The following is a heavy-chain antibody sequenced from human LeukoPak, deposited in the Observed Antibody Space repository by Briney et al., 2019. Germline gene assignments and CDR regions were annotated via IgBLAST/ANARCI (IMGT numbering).Heavy chain of an antibody. CDR1: GFIFSNYA. D-gene: IGHD6-19*01. Sequence: GGSLRLSCAASGFIFSNYAMHWVRQAPGKGLEWVAFIRYDGSNKYYADSVKGRFTISRDNSKNTLYLQMNSLRTEDTAVYYCARDLVAGPSIHGYWGQGTLVTVSS. CDR2: IRYDGSNK. CDR3: ARDLVAGPSIHGY. J-gene: IGHJ4*02. V-gene: IGHV3-30*02.